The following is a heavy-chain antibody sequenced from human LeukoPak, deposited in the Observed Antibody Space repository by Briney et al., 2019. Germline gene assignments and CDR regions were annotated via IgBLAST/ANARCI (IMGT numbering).Heavy chain of an antibody. CDR1: GYSFTSYW. Sequence: GESLKISCKGSGYSFTSYWIAWVRQMPGKGLEWMGIIYPGDSDIRYSPSFQGHVTISADKSISTAYLQWSSLKASDTAMYYCARLFSYDFWSGHYTGIWFDPWGQGTLVTVSS. J-gene: IGHJ5*02. V-gene: IGHV5-51*01. D-gene: IGHD3-3*01. CDR3: ARLFSYDFWSGHYTGIWFDP. CDR2: IYPGDSDI.